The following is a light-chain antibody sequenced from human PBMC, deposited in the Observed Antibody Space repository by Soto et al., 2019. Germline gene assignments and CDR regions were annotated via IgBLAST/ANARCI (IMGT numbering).Light chain of an antibody. Sequence: QSVLTQPPSASGSPGQSVTISCTGTSSDVGGYNYVSWYQQHPSKAPKLMIYEVSKRPSGVPQRFSGSKSGNTASLTVSGLQAEDEADYYRSSYAGSNKLVFGGGTKLTVL. CDR1: SSDVGGYNY. CDR2: EVS. V-gene: IGLV2-8*01. CDR3: SSYAGSNKLV. J-gene: IGLJ2*01.